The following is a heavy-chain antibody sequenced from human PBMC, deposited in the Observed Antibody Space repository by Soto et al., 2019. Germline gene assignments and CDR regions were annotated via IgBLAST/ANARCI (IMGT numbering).Heavy chain of an antibody. D-gene: IGHD4-17*01. Sequence: GGSLRLSCAASGFTFSDYYMSWIRQAPGKGLEWVSYISSSGSTIYYADSVKGRFTISRDNAKNSLYLQMNSLRAEDTAVYFCARDEGLPEPLDYGDYNMDYYGMDVWGQGTTVTVS. CDR2: ISSSGSTI. CDR3: ARDEGLPEPLDYGDYNMDYYGMDV. V-gene: IGHV3-11*01. J-gene: IGHJ6*02. CDR1: GFTFSDYY.